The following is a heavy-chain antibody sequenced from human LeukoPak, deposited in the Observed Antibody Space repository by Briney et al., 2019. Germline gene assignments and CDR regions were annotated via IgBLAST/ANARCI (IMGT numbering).Heavy chain of an antibody. D-gene: IGHD6-19*01. Sequence: SVKVSCKASGGTFSSYAISWVRQAPGQGLEWMGRIIPIFGTANYPQKFQGRVTITTDESTSTAYMELSSLRSEDTAVYYCARPSGSGWNDAFDIWGQGTMVTVSS. CDR1: GGTFSSYA. CDR3: ARPSGSGWNDAFDI. J-gene: IGHJ3*02. CDR2: IIPIFGTA. V-gene: IGHV1-69*05.